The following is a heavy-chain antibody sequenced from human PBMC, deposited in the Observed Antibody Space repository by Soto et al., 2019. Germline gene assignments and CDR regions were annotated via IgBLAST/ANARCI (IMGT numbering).Heavy chain of an antibody. CDR2: IDPSDSYT. Sequence: LKISFKGSGYSFTSYWISWVRQMPGKGLEWMGRIDPSDSYTNYSPSFQGHVTISADKSISTAYLQWSSLKASDTAMYYCARGDIVVVPATNYYYYYGMDVWGQGTTVTVSS. D-gene: IGHD2-2*01. CDR1: GYSFTSYW. J-gene: IGHJ6*02. CDR3: ARGDIVVVPATNYYYYYGMDV. V-gene: IGHV5-10-1*01.